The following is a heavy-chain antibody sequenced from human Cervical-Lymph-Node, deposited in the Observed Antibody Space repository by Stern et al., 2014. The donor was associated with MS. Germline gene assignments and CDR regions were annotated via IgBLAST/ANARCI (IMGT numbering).Heavy chain of an antibody. D-gene: IGHD2-2*01. Sequence: EVHLVESGGALVQPGRSLRLSCAASGFTFDDYAMHWVRQPPGKGLEWAPGVGWNGGDIGYADSVKGRFIISRDNAKNSLYLQMNSLRPEDTAFYYCAKSPGAYYFLGMDVWGQGTTVTVSS. V-gene: IGHV3-9*01. CDR1: GFTFDDYA. CDR2: VGWNGGDI. J-gene: IGHJ6*02. CDR3: AKSPGAYYFLGMDV.